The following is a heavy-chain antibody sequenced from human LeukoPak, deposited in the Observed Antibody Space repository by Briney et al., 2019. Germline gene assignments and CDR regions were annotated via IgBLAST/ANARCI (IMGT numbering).Heavy chain of an antibody. J-gene: IGHJ6*02. V-gene: IGHV1-18*01. CDR1: GYTFTSYG. D-gene: IGHD2-21*02. Sequence: EASVKVSCKASGYTFTSYGISWVRQAPGQGLEWMGWISAYNGNTNYAQKLQGRVTMTTDTSTSTAYMELRSLGSDDTAVYYCARSCGGDCYTPLLRYGMDVWGQGTTVTVSS. CDR2: ISAYNGNT. CDR3: ARSCGGDCYTPLLRYGMDV.